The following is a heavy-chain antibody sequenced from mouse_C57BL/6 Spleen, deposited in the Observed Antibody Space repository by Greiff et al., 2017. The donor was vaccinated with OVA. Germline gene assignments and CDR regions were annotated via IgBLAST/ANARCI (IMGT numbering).Heavy chain of an antibody. J-gene: IGHJ4*01. D-gene: IGHD2-3*01. CDR3: AARDGYYLYYAMDY. Sequence: VQLQQSGPELVKPGASVKISCKASGYAFSSSWMNWVKQRPGKGLEWIGRIYPGDGDTNYNGKFTGKATLTADKSSRTAYMQLSSLTSADSAVYVCAARDGYYLYYAMDYWGQGTSVTVSS. CDR2: IYPGDGDT. V-gene: IGHV1-82*01. CDR1: GYAFSSSW.